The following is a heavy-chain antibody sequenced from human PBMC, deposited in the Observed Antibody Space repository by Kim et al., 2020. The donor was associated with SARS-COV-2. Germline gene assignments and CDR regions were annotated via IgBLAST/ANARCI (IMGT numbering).Heavy chain of an antibody. CDR1: GGTFSSYA. J-gene: IGHJ5*02. CDR2: IIPIFGTA. D-gene: IGHD3-10*01. CDR3: ARDYYGSGGRFDP. V-gene: IGHV1-69*13. Sequence: SVKVSCKASGGTFSSYAISWVRQAPGQGLEWMGGIIPIFGTANYAQKFQGRVTITADESTSTAYMELSSLRSEDTAVYYCARDYYGSGGRFDPWGQGTLVTVSS.